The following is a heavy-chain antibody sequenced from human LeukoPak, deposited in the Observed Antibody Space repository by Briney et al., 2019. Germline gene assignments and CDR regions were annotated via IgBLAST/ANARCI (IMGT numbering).Heavy chain of an antibody. Sequence: PSETLSLTCAVYGGSISSYYWSWIRQPPGKGLEWIGYIYYSGSTNYNPSLKSRVTISVDTSKNQFSLKLSSVTAADTAVYYCARRSEYQLPTRSIYYYYYMDVWGKGTTVTVSS. CDR2: IYYSGST. J-gene: IGHJ6*03. D-gene: IGHD2-2*01. CDR1: GGSISSYY. V-gene: IGHV4-59*01. CDR3: ARRSEYQLPTRSIYYYYYMDV.